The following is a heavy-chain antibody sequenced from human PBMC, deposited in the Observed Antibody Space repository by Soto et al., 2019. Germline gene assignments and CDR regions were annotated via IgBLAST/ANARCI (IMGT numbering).Heavy chain of an antibody. CDR2: IYIDDT. CDR1: GYTFSNYG. CDR3: ARDRDWNLDY. D-gene: IGHD1-1*01. Sequence: QVQLVQSGAEVKNPGASVKVSCKASGYTFSNYGFSWLRQAPGQGLEWICWIYIDDTKYAQNLQGRVTMTTDTSTSTLYMELRSLTFDDTAVYYCARDRDWNLDYWGQGTLVTVSS. J-gene: IGHJ4*02. V-gene: IGHV1-18*01.